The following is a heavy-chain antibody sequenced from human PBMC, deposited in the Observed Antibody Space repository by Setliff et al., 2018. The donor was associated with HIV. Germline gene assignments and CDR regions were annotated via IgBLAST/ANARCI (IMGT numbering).Heavy chain of an antibody. J-gene: IGHJ5*02. V-gene: IGHV1-8*01. CDR3: ARATGAADL. CDR1: GYTFNSYD. D-gene: IGHD6-13*01. Sequence: ASVKVSCKASGYTFNSYDVNWVRQAPGQGLEWMGWMNPYSGNTGYSQKFQGRVTMTRDTSTTTAYMELRSLRSDDTAVYYCARATGAADLWGQGTKVTVSS. CDR2: MNPYSGNT.